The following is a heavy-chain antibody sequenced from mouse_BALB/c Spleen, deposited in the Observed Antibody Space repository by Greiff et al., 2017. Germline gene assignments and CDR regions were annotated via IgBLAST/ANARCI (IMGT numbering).Heavy chain of an antibody. CDR1: GYSITSDYA. CDR3: ARKGYDAMDY. Sequence: EVKLMESGPGLVKPSQSLSLTCTVTGYSITSDYAWNWIRQFPGNKLEWMGYISYSGSTSYNPSLKSRISITRDTSKNQFFLQLNSVTTEDTATYYCARKGYDAMDYWGQGTSVTVSS. J-gene: IGHJ4*01. V-gene: IGHV3-2*02. CDR2: ISYSGST.